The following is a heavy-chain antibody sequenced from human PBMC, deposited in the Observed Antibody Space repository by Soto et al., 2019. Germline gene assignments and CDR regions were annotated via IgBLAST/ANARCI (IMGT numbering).Heavy chain of an antibody. V-gene: IGHV5-51*01. D-gene: IGHD3-22*01. CDR3: ARTYYYDSSDYYPLGY. J-gene: IGHJ4*02. Sequence: PGESLKISCKGSGYNFTSYWIGWVRQMPGKGLEWMGIIYPGDSDTRYSPSFQGQVTISADKSINTASLQWSSLKASDTAIYYCARTYYYDSSDYYPLGYWGQGALVTVSS. CDR1: GYNFTSYW. CDR2: IYPGDSDT.